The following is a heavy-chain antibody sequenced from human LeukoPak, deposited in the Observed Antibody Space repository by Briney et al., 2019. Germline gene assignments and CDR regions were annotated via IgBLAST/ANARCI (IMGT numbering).Heavy chain of an antibody. V-gene: IGHV4-59*01. D-gene: IGHD2-21*01. CDR2: IYYSGST. CDR3: ARRVRVIRAFDI. J-gene: IGHJ3*02. CDR1: GGSISSYY. Sequence: PSETLSLTCTVSGGSISSYYWSWIQQPPGKGLEWIGYIYYSGSTNYNPSLKSRVTISVDTSKNQFSLKLSSVTAADTAVYYCARRVRVIRAFDIWGQGTMVTVSS.